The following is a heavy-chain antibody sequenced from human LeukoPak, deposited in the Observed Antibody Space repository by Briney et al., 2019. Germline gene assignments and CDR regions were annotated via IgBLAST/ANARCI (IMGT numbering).Heavy chain of an antibody. CDR1: GFTFSDHY. CDR3: ARAPIAAAGTGAFDI. D-gene: IGHD6-13*01. V-gene: IGHV3-72*01. Sequence: GGSLRLSCAASGFTFSDHYMDWVRQAPGKGLEWVSRIRNKANGYTTEYAASVKGRFTISRDDSRNSLYLVMNSLKAEDTAVYYCARAPIAAAGTGAFDIWGQGTMVTVSS. CDR2: IRNKANGYTT. J-gene: IGHJ3*02.